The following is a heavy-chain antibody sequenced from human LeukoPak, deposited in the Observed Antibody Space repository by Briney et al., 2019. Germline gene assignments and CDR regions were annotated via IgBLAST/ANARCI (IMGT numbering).Heavy chain of an antibody. CDR2: INGDNGNT. J-gene: IGHJ4*02. CDR1: GYTITSYA. D-gene: IGHD6-13*01. Sequence: ASVKVSCKASGYTITSYAIHWVRQAPGQRLEWMGWINGDNGNTKYSQKFQGRVTITGDASASTAYMELSSLRSEDTAVFYCARTGSSRWRGDHYYFDYWGQGTLVTVSS. V-gene: IGHV1-3*01. CDR3: ARTGSSRWRGDHYYFDY.